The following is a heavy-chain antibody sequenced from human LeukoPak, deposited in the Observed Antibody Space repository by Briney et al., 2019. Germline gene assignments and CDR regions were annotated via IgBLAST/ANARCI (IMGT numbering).Heavy chain of an antibody. CDR3: ARVRSSGSPLDY. D-gene: IGHD3-10*01. V-gene: IGHV3-11*05. Sequence: GGSLRLSCAASGFTFSDYYMSWIRQAPGKGLEWVSYISKSSSSANYADSVKGRFSISRDNAKNSLYLQLNSLTVEDTAVYYCARVRSSGSPLDYWGQGTLVT. CDR2: ISKSSSSA. CDR1: GFTFSDYY. J-gene: IGHJ4*02.